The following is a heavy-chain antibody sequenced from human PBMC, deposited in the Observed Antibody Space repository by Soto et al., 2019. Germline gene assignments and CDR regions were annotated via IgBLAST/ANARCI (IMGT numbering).Heavy chain of an antibody. V-gene: IGHV3-23*05. CDR3: AKDAVYNDGLWLMDH. CDR1: GLPHSSRA. J-gene: IGHJ4*02. D-gene: IGHD2-21*01. CDR2: IYGSGRGI. Sequence: GGSLRLSWTASGLPHSSRAMMWVLQAPGKGLECVSGIYGSGRGIEYADSVKGRFTISRDNSKNTVYLQMTDLRADDTAVYYCAKDAVYNDGLWLMDHWGQGTQVTVSS.